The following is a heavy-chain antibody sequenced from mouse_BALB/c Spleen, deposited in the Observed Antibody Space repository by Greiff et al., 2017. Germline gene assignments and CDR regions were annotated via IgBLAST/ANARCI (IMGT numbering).Heavy chain of an antibody. J-gene: IGHJ3*01. V-gene: IGHV5-17*02. D-gene: IGHD1-1*01. CDR3: ARDDYGRGAWFAD. CDR1: GFTFSSFG. Sequence: VTLMESGGGLVQPGGSRKLSCAASGFTFSSFGMHWVRQAPEKGLEWVAYISSGSSTIYYADTVKGRFTISRDNPKNTLFLQMTSLRSEDTAMYYCARDDYGRGAWFADWGQGTLVTVSA. CDR2: ISSGSSTI.